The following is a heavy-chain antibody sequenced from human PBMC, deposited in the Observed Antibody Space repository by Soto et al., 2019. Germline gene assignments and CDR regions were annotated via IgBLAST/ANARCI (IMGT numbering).Heavy chain of an antibody. V-gene: IGHV3-7*01. CDR1: GFTFSTYW. CDR3: SRSLDS. CDR2: INQDGSEK. J-gene: IGHJ4*02. Sequence: GGSLRLSCAASGFTFSTYWMDWVRQTPGKGLEWVANINQDGSEKNYVDSVKGRFTISRDNAKNSLYLQMSSLTAEDSALYYCSRSLDSWGQGTLVTVSS.